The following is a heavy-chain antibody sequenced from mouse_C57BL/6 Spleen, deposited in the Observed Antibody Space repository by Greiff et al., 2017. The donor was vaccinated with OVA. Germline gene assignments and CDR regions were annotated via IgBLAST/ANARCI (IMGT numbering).Heavy chain of an antibody. Sequence: QVQLQQPGAELVRPGSSVKLSCKASGYTFTSYWMHWVKQRPIQGLEWIGNIDPSDSETHYNQKFKDKATLTVDKSSSTAYMQLSSLTSEDSAVYYCARSGTRPPYYFGYWGQGTTLTVSS. J-gene: IGHJ2*01. CDR2: IDPSDSET. D-gene: IGHD3-1*01. CDR1: GYTFTSYW. CDR3: ARSGTRPPYYFGY. V-gene: IGHV1-52*01.